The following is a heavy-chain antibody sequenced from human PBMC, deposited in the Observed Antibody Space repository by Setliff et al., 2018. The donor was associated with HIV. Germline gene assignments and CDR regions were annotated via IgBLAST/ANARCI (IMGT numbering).Heavy chain of an antibody. CDR3: GRLSDTAMASFDS. Sequence: ASVKVSCKASGYTFTAYYIHWVRQAPGQGLEWMGWVNPNTGGTKYTQQFQGRVTVTTSTNTAYLELTSLISDDTAIYYCGRLSDTAMASFDSWGQGTLVTVSS. J-gene: IGHJ4*02. CDR2: VNPNTGGT. D-gene: IGHD5-18*01. CDR1: GYTFTAYY. V-gene: IGHV1-2*02.